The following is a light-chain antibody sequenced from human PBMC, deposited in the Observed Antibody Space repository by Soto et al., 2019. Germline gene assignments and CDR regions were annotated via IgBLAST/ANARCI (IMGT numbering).Light chain of an antibody. CDR2: ELI. CDR3: NSYTSKSTGV. CDR1: SSDVGGYNY. V-gene: IGLV2-14*01. Sequence: QSALTQPASVSGSPGQSITISCPGTSSDVGGYNYVSWYQQHPGKAPKLIIYELINRPSGVSNRFSGSKSGNTASLTISGLQAEDEADYYCNSYTSKSTGVFGTGTKLTVL. J-gene: IGLJ1*01.